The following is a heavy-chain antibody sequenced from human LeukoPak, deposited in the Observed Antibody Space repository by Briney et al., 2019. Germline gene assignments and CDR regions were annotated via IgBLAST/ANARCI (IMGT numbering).Heavy chain of an antibody. CDR2: ISCSSSYI. V-gene: IGHV3-21*06. Sequence: GGSLRLSCAASGFTFSSYSMNWVRQAPGKGLEWVSSISCSSSYIYYADSVKGRFTISRDNSKSTLYLQMDSLRAEDTAVYYCASPNSMAGTHYFHYWGQGTLVTVSS. J-gene: IGHJ4*02. CDR1: GFTFSSYS. D-gene: IGHD6-19*01. CDR3: ASPNSMAGTHYFHY.